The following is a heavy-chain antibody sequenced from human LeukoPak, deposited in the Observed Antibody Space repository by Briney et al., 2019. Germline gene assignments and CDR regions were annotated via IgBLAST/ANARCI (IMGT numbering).Heavy chain of an antibody. J-gene: IGHJ4*02. V-gene: IGHV4-59*01. CDR1: GDSISVYY. Sequence: TSETLSLTCTVAGDSISVYYWSWVRQPPGEGLEWMGCIYYTGSTSYGPSLTRRVTISLATSKRQFPLTLASVTAADTAVPYCARARVPADWGQGTLVTVSS. CDR2: IYYTGST. CDR3: ARARVPAD.